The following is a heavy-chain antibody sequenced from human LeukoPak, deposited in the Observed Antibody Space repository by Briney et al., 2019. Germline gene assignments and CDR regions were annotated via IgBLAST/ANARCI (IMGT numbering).Heavy chain of an antibody. CDR3: ARGGSVDIVSAGGPYDY. Sequence: PSETLSLTCAVYGGSFSGYYWSWIRQPPGKGLEWIGEINHSGSTNYNPSPKSRVTISVDTSKNQFSLKLSSVTAADTAVYYCARGGSVDIVSAGGPYDYWGQGTLVTVSS. CDR2: INHSGST. CDR1: GGSFSGYY. D-gene: IGHD5/OR15-5a*01. J-gene: IGHJ4*02. V-gene: IGHV4-34*01.